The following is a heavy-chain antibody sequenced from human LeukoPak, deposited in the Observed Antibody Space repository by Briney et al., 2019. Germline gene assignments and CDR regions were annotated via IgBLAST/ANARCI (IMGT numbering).Heavy chain of an antibody. J-gene: IGHJ5*02. V-gene: IGHV4-39*01. CDR3: ARHEWLVPDNWFDP. CDR1: GGSISSSSYY. Sequence: SETLSLTCTVSGGSISSSSYYWGWIRQPPGKGLEWIGSIYYSGSTYYNPSLKSRVTISVDTSKNQFSLKLSSVTAADTAVYYCARHEWLVPDNWFDPWAREPWSPSPQ. CDR2: IYYSGST. D-gene: IGHD6-19*01.